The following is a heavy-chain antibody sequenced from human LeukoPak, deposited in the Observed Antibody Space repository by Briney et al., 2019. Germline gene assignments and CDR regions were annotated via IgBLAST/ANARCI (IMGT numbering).Heavy chain of an antibody. CDR2: ISGSGDNT. V-gene: IGHV3-23*01. Sequence: PGGSLRLSCAASGFTFSSYAMSWVRQASGKGLEWVSGISGSGDNTYYADSVKGRFTISRDNSKNTLYVQVNSLGTEDTAAYYCAKGSYYDSSGPFYFDYWGQGTLVTVSS. CDR1: GFTFSSYA. J-gene: IGHJ4*02. CDR3: AKGSYYDSSGPFYFDY. D-gene: IGHD3-22*01.